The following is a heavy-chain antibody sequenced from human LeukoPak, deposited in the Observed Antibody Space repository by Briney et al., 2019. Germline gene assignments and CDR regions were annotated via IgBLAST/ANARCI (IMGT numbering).Heavy chain of an antibody. D-gene: IGHD2-2*02. Sequence: SVKVSCKASGGTFSSYAISWVRQAPGQGLEWMGGIIPIFGTANYAQKFQGRVTITTDESTSTAYMELSSLRSEDTAVYYCARPQYCSSTSCYTSFAFDIWGQGTMVTVSS. CDR2: IIPIFGTA. V-gene: IGHV1-69*05. CDR3: ARPQYCSSTSCYTSFAFDI. CDR1: GGTFSSYA. J-gene: IGHJ3*02.